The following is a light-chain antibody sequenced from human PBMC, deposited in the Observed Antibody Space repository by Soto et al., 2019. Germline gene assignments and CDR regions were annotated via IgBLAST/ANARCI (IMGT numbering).Light chain of an antibody. CDR2: HAS. J-gene: IGKJ1*01. CDR1: QSISNW. CDR3: QQYNSYS. Sequence: QMTPSPSTLPASVVSRSTITCRASQSISNWLAWYQKKPGTATKLLIYHASTLESGVPSRLSSSGCGTEFILTISRLQPDNFATYYCQQYNSYSFGQGTKVDIK. V-gene: IGKV1-5*01.